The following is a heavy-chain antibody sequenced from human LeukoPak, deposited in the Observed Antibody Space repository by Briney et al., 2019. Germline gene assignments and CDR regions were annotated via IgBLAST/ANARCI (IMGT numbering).Heavy chain of an antibody. CDR2: IKQDASEK. Sequence: GGSLRLSCAAPGFTISSYWMSWVRQAPGKGLEWVASIKQDASEKYYVDSVKGRFTISRDNAKNSLYLQMNSLRVEDTAIYYCARERIAVPGGDCWGQGTLVIVSS. CDR3: ARERIAVPGGDC. J-gene: IGHJ4*02. CDR1: GFTISSYW. V-gene: IGHV3-7*01. D-gene: IGHD6-19*01.